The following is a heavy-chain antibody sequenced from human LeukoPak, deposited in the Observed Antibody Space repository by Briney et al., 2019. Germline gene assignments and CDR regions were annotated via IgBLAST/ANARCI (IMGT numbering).Heavy chain of an antibody. CDR3: ARGGNYYDSSGYWL. D-gene: IGHD3-22*01. J-gene: IGHJ4*02. Sequence: SETLSLTCTVSGGSISSYYWSWIRQPPGKGLEGIGYIYYSGSTNYNPSLKSRVTISVDTSKNQFSLKLSSVTAADTAVYYCARGGNYYDSSGYWLWGQGTLVTVSS. CDR2: IYYSGST. CDR1: GGSISSYY. V-gene: IGHV4-59*01.